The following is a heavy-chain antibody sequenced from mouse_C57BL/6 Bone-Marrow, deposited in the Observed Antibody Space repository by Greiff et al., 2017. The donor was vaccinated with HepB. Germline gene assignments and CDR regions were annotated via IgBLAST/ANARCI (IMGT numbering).Heavy chain of an antibody. CDR1: GYTFTDYE. Sequence: VKLQESGAELVRPGASVTLSCKASGYTFTDYEMHWVKQTPVHGLEWIGAIDPETGGTAYNQKFKGKAILTADKSSSTAYMELRSLTSEDSAVYYCTIYGSSWGYYFDYWGQGTTLTVSS. CDR2: IDPETGGT. V-gene: IGHV1-15*01. D-gene: IGHD1-1*01. J-gene: IGHJ2*01. CDR3: TIYGSSWGYYFDY.